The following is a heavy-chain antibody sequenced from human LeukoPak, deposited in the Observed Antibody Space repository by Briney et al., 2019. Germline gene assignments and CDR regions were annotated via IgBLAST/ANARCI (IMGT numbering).Heavy chain of an antibody. V-gene: IGHV3-23*01. CDR3: ARHSTGAS. CDR2: ISESGGNT. Sequence: GGSLRLSCAASGFPFSSHVLSWVRQAPGKGLEWVSGISESGGNTYYIDSVKGRFTISRDNSKNTLYLQMNSLRVEDTATYHCARHSTGASWGQGTLVTVSS. CDR1: GFPFSSHV. J-gene: IGHJ4*02. D-gene: IGHD2-15*01.